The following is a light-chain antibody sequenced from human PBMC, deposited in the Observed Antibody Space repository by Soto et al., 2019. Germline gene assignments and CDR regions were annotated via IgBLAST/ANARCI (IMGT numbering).Light chain of an antibody. J-gene: IGKJ2*01. CDR3: QQYNNWPPYT. CDR1: QSVTSN. CDR2: DAS. Sequence: EIVMTQSPATLSVSPGERATLSCRASQSVTSNLAWYQQKPGQAPRLLIYDASTRATGIPARFSGSGSGTEFTLIISSLQSEDLAVYYCQQYNNWPPYTFGQGTKLEIK. V-gene: IGKV3-15*01.